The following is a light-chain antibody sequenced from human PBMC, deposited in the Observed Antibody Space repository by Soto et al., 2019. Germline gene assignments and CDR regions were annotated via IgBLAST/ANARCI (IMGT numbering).Light chain of an antibody. CDR2: EVT. J-gene: IGLJ3*02. CDR3: SSYAASNNFYFV. CDR1: SSDVGGYNY. Sequence: QSALTQPPSASGSPGQSVTISCTGTSSDVGGYNYVSWYKQYPGKAPKLWINEVTKRPSGVPDRFSGSKSGNTASLTVSGLQAEDEADYYCSSYAASNNFYFVFGGGTKLTVL. V-gene: IGLV2-8*01.